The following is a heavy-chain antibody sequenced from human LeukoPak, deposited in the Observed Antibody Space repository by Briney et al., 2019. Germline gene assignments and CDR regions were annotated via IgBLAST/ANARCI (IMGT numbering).Heavy chain of an antibody. J-gene: IGHJ3*02. Sequence: PGRSLRLSCAASGFTFSSYAMSWVRQAPGKGLEWVSAISGSGGSTYYADSVKGRFAISRDNSKNTLYLQMNSLRAEDTAVYYCAKWDNYDFWSGYSADAFDIWGQGTMVTVSS. CDR3: AKWDNYDFWSGYSADAFDI. CDR2: ISGSGGST. D-gene: IGHD3-3*01. CDR1: GFTFSSYA. V-gene: IGHV3-23*01.